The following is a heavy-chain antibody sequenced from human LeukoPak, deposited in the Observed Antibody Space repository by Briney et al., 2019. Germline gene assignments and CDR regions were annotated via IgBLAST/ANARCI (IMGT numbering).Heavy chain of an antibody. J-gene: IGHJ4*02. CDR3: ARSHSSTSWRGSYFDY. V-gene: IGHV3-7*01. Sequence: GGSLRLSCAASGFIFSTYYMTWVRQAPGKGLEWVANIKQDGSEKYYVDCVKGRFTISRDNAKNSLYLQMNGLRAEDTAVYYCARSHSSTSWRGSYFDYWGQGTLVTVSS. D-gene: IGHD2-2*01. CDR2: IKQDGSEK. CDR1: GFIFSTYY.